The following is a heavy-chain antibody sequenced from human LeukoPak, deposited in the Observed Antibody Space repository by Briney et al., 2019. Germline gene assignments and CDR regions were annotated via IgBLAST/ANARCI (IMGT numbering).Heavy chain of an antibody. J-gene: IGHJ4*02. CDR2: ISAYNGNT. D-gene: IGHD5-24*01. CDR3: AREMATSYELDY. CDR1: GYTFTSYG. V-gene: IGHV1-18*01. Sequence: ASVKVSCKXSGYTFTSYGISWVRQAPGQGLEWMGWISAYNGNTNYAQKLQGRVTMTTDTSTSTAYMELRSLRSDDTAVYYCAREMATSYELDYWGQGILVTVSS.